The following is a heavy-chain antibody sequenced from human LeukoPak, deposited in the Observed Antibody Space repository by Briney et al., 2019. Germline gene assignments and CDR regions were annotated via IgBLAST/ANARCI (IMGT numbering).Heavy chain of an antibody. CDR1: GFTLSSYC. V-gene: IGHV3-7*01. Sequence: GGSLTLLCAVSGFTLSSYCMRWVRRARGEAREWVAHIKQDGSEKYYVDSVKGRFTISRDNAKNSLYLQMNSLRAEDTAVYYCARDWGYCTKGVCPQEIWGQGTMVTVSS. CDR3: ARDWGYCTKGVCPQEI. D-gene: IGHD2-8*01. J-gene: IGHJ3*02. CDR2: IKQDGSEK.